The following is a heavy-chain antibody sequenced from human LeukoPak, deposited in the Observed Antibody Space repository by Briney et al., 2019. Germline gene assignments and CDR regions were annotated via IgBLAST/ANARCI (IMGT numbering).Heavy chain of an antibody. V-gene: IGHV1-58*01. Sequence: ASVKVSCKASGFTFTSSAVQWVRQARGQRLEWIGWIVVGSGNTNYAQKFQERVTITRDMSTSTAYMELSSLRSEDTAVYYCAAAVKADAFDIWGQGAMVNVSS. D-gene: IGHD4-11*01. J-gene: IGHJ3*02. CDR3: AAAVKADAFDI. CDR2: IVVGSGNT. CDR1: GFTFTSSA.